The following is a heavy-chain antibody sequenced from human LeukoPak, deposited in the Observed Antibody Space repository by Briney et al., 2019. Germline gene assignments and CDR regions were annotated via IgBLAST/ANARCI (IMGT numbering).Heavy chain of an antibody. V-gene: IGHV4-59*01. Sequence: SETLSLTCTVSGGSISSYYWSWIRQPPGKGLEWIGYIYYSGSTNYNPSLKSRVTISVDTSKNQFSLKLSSVTAADTAVYYCARVDDQVLWYQHYYYYYYMDVRGKGTTVTVSS. J-gene: IGHJ6*03. D-gene: IGHD2-2*01. CDR1: GGSISSYY. CDR2: IYYSGST. CDR3: ARVDDQVLWYQHYYYYYYMDV.